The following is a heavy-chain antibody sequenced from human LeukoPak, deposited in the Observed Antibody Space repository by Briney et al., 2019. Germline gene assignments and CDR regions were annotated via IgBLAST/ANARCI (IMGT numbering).Heavy chain of an antibody. D-gene: IGHD3-3*01. CDR3: ARAGGTYYDFWSAH. CDR1: GYTFNDYY. V-gene: IGHV1-2*02. J-gene: IGHJ4*02. Sequence: ASVKVSCKPSGYTFNDYYIHWVRQAPGHGLEWMGWINPHSGGTYYAQKFQGRVTITMDRSISTAYMELSRLRSDDTAVYYCARAGGTYYDFWSAHWGQGTLVTVSS. CDR2: INPHSGGT.